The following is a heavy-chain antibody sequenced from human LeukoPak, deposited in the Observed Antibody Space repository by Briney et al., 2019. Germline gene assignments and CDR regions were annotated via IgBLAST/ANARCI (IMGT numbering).Heavy chain of an antibody. CDR2: NNPNSGGT. V-gene: IGHV1-2*02. J-gene: IGHJ4*02. D-gene: IGHD2-2*01. Sequence: ASVKVSCKASGYTFTGYYMHGVRQAPGQGLEGVGWNNPNSGGTNYAQKFQGRVTMTSDTSISTAYMEVSRLRSDDTAVYYCARPYCSSTSCSDSLPFDYWGQGTLVTVSS. CDR3: ARPYCSSTSCSDSLPFDY. CDR1: GYTFTGYY.